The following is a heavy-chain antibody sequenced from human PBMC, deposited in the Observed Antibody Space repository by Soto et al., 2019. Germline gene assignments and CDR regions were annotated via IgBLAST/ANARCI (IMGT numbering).Heavy chain of an antibody. CDR3: ARDPIWEGYSGYDYAAPYYFDY. CDR1: GFTFSSYA. Sequence: GGSLRLSCAASGFTFSSYAMHWVRQAPGKGLEWVAVISYDGSNKYYADSVKGRFTISRDNSKNTLYLQMNSLRAEDTAVYYCARDPIWEGYSGYDYAAPYYFDYWGQGTLVTVSS. J-gene: IGHJ4*02. D-gene: IGHD5-12*01. V-gene: IGHV3-30-3*01. CDR2: ISYDGSNK.